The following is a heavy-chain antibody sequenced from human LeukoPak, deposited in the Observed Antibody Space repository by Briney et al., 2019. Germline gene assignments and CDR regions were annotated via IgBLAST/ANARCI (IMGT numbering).Heavy chain of an antibody. V-gene: IGHV5-51*01. J-gene: IGHJ4*02. CDR2: IHPGDSDT. CDR1: GYSFTSYW. Sequence: GESLKISCKGSGYSFTSYWIGWVRQMPGKGLEWMGIIHPGDSDTRYSPSFQGQVTISADKSISTAYLQWSSLKASDTAMYYCARHGPHCSGGSCYSPLDYWGQGTLVTVSS. D-gene: IGHD2-15*01. CDR3: ARHGPHCSGGSCYSPLDY.